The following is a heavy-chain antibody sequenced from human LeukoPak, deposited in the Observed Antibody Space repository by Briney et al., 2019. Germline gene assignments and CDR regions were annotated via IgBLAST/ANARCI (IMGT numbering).Heavy chain of an antibody. D-gene: IGHD1-1*01. CDR2: NSGSGGST. CDR1: GFTFSSYA. CDR3: AKEGNDNYYYYYYMDV. Sequence: GGSLRLSCAASGFTFSSYAMSWVRQAPGKGLEWVSANSGSGGSTYYADSVKGRFTISRDNSKNTLYLQMNSLRAEDTAVYYCAKEGNDNYYYYYYMDVWGKGTTVTVSS. V-gene: IGHV3-23*01. J-gene: IGHJ6*03.